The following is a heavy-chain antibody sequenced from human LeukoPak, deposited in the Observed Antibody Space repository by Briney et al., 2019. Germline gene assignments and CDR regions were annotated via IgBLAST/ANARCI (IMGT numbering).Heavy chain of an antibody. V-gene: IGHV1-2*02. CDR2: INPNSGGT. CDR1: GYTFTGYY. CDR3: ARDGSGSTNFDY. J-gene: IGHJ4*02. Sequence: ASVKVSCQPCGYTFTGYYMLWVRQAPGQGLEWMGWINPNSGGTNYAQKFQGRVTMTRDTSISTADMELSRLRSDDTAVYYCARDGSGSTNFDYWGQGTLVTVSS. D-gene: IGHD3-10*01.